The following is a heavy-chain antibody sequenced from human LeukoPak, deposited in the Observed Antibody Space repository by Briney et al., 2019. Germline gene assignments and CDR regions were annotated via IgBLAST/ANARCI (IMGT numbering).Heavy chain of an antibody. CDR2: IYHSGST. D-gene: IGHD3-3*01. J-gene: IGHJ3*02. CDR1: GGSISSSNW. CDR3: ARHSDFWSGYYGDMEDDDDAFDI. Sequence: SETLSLTCAVSGGSISSSNWWSWVRQPPGKGLEWIGEIYHSGSTNYNPSLKSRVTISVDTSKNQFSLKLSSVTAADTAVYYCARHSDFWSGYYGDMEDDDDAFDIWGQGTMVTVSS. V-gene: IGHV4-4*02.